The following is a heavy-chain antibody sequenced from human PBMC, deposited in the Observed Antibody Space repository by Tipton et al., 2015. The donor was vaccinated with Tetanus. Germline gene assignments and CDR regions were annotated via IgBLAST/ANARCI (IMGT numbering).Heavy chain of an antibody. Sequence: SLRLSCAASGFTSESHYMHWVRQAPGKGLERVALIWYDGSNEDYAHSVRGRFTISRDNSKNTLSLQMNSLRAEDTAVYYCARRTNSGHVYNPLDLWGQGTMVTVSS. V-gene: IGHV3-33*08. J-gene: IGHJ3*01. CDR2: IWYDGSNE. CDR3: ARRTNSGHVYNPLDL. D-gene: IGHD5-24*01. CDR1: GFTSESHY.